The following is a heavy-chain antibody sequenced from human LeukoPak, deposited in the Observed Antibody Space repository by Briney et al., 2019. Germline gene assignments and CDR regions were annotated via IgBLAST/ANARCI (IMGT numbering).Heavy chain of an antibody. Sequence: GGSLRLSWAAAGFTFSSYGMHLVRQAPTKVLELVAVIWYDGSNKYYADSVKGRFTISRDNSKNTLYLQMHSLRAEDTAVYYCARDQGAWVYWGQGTLVTVSS. D-gene: IGHD3-16*01. V-gene: IGHV3-33*01. J-gene: IGHJ4*02. CDR3: ARDQGAWVY. CDR2: IWYDGSNK. CDR1: GFTFSSYG.